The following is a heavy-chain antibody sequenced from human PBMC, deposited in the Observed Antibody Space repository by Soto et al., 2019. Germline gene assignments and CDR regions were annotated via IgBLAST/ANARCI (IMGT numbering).Heavy chain of an antibody. CDR1: GFTFSSYA. D-gene: IGHD3-10*01. V-gene: IGHV3-48*01. Sequence: PGGSLRLSCSASGFTFSSYAMHWVRQAPGKGLEWVSYISSSGSSIYYAETVKGRFTISRDNAKNSLFLQIDSLRAEDTVLYYCARDRSPGSIRGVIRQTDFDYWGQGALVTVSS. CDR3: ARDRSPGSIRGVIRQTDFDY. J-gene: IGHJ4*02. CDR2: ISSSGSSI.